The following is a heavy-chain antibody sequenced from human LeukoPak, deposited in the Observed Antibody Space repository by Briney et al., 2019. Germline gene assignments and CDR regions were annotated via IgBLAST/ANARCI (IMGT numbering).Heavy chain of an antibody. CDR3: ARSLRGSSWSDY. Sequence: ASVKVSCKASGGTFSSYAISWVRQAPGQGLEWMGGIIPIFGTANYAQKFQGRVTITADESTSTAYMELSSLRSEDTAVYYCARSLRGSSWSDYWGQGTLVTVSS. J-gene: IGHJ4*02. D-gene: IGHD6-13*01. V-gene: IGHV1-69*13. CDR1: GGTFSSYA. CDR2: IIPIFGTA.